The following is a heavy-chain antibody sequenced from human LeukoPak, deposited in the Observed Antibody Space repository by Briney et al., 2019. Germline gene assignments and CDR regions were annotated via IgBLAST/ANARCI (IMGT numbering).Heavy chain of an antibody. V-gene: IGHV4-61*02. CDR1: GGSISSGSYY. CDR3: ARSRPMVRGPKYYFDY. Sequence: SETLSLTCTVSGGSISSGSYYWSWIRQPAGKGLEWIGRIYTSGSTNYNPSLKSRVTISVDTSKNQFSLKLSSVTAADTAVYYCARSRPMVRGPKYYFDYWGQGTLVTVSS. CDR2: IYTSGST. D-gene: IGHD3-10*01. J-gene: IGHJ4*02.